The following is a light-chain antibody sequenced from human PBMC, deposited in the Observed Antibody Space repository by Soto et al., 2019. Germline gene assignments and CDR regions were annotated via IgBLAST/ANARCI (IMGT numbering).Light chain of an antibody. CDR3: PLYNSYSAA. Sequence: DVQITQAPSTLSGCVGDRVTITCRASQTISSWLALYQQEPGEAPYVLIYEASTLKSWVPTRIRRSGFGTEFPPPNSTRQADHFPVSSCPLYNSYSAAFGQGTKVDIK. J-gene: IGKJ1*01. CDR1: QTISSW. V-gene: IGKV1-5*03. CDR2: EAS.